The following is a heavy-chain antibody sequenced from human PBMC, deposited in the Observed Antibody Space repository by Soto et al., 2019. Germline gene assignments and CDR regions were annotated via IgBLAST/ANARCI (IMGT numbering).Heavy chain of an antibody. J-gene: IGHJ3*02. CDR1: GYTLTELS. CDR3: ATLPILSGYYTSHDAFDI. D-gene: IGHD3-9*01. CDR2: FDPEDGET. Sequence: GASVKVSCKVSGYTLTELSMHWVRQAPGKGLEWMGGFDPEDGETIYAQKFHGRVTMTEDTSTDTAYMELSSLRSEDTAVYYCATLPILSGYYTSHDAFDIWGQGTMVTVSS. V-gene: IGHV1-24*01.